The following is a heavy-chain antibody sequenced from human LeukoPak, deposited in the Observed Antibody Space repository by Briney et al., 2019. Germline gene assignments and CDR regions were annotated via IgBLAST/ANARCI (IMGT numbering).Heavy chain of an antibody. J-gene: IGHJ4*02. CDR3: TTSDCEY. V-gene: IGHV3-7*03. Sequence: TGGSLRLSCAASGFTFSSYAMSWVRQAPGKGLEWVATIKPDGNDKFLVDSVKGRFTISRDNAKTSLFLQMNSLRAEDTAMYYCTTSDCEYWGQGALVTVSS. CDR2: IKPDGNDK. CDR1: GFTFSSYA.